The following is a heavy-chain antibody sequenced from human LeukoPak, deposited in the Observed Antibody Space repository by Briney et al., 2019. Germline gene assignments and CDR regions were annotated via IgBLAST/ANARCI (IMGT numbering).Heavy chain of an antibody. V-gene: IGHV4-59*01. Sequence: SETLSLTCTVSGGSISSYYWSWIRQPPGKGLEWIGYIYYSGSTNYNPSLKSRVTISVDTSKNQFSLKLSSVTAADTAVYYCAAKDYYGSSWTFGYWGQGTLVTVSS. CDR1: GGSISSYY. CDR3: AAKDYYGSSWTFGY. D-gene: IGHD3-10*01. J-gene: IGHJ4*02. CDR2: IYYSGST.